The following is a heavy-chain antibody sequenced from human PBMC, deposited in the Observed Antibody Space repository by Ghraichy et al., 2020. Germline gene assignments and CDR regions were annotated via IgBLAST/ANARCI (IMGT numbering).Heavy chain of an antibody. J-gene: IGHJ4*02. Sequence: SQTLSLTCTVSGGSVSSGSYYWSWIRQPPGKGLEWIGYIYYSGSTNYNPSLKSRVTISVDTSKNQFSLKLSSVTAADTAVYYCARVGQQLDWYYFDYWGQGTLVTVSS. CDR1: GGSVSSGSYY. CDR3: ARVGQQLDWYYFDY. D-gene: IGHD6-13*01. CDR2: IYYSGST. V-gene: IGHV4-61*01.